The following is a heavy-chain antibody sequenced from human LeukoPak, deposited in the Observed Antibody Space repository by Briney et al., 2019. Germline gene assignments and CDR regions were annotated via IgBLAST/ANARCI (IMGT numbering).Heavy chain of an antibody. J-gene: IGHJ4*02. CDR3: ARGHALD. Sequence: PGGSLRLSCAASGFTFSNYEMTWVRQAPGKGLEWVSGIRGGGDNIYYADSVKGRFTISRDNSKNTLYLQMNSLRAEDTAVYYCARGHALDWRQGTLVTVSS. CDR1: GFTFSNYE. CDR2: IRGGGDNI. D-gene: IGHD3-16*01. V-gene: IGHV3-23*01.